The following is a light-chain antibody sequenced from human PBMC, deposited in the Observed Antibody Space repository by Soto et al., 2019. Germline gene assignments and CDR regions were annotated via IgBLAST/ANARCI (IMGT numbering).Light chain of an antibody. Sequence: QPVLSQPPSASGTPGQGVIISCSGGSSNIGSNYVYWYRLLPGTAPKLVIFSDVTRPPGVSDRFSGSKSGTSASLAISGLRPEDEADYFCAAWDGSLSGWVFGGGTKLTVL. J-gene: IGLJ3*02. V-gene: IGLV1-47*02. CDR1: SSNIGSNY. CDR2: SDV. CDR3: AAWDGSLSGWV.